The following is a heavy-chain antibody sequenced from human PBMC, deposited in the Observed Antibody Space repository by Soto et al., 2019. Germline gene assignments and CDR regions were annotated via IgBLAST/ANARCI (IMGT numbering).Heavy chain of an antibody. Sequence: QRLSCAASGFIFSNYWMSWVRQAPDKGLEWVANIKEDGSEKNYGDSVKGRFTISRDNTKNSLYLQMTSLRAEDTALYYCARGWGYFDSSGFPSHYAIDVWGEGTTVTVYS. D-gene: IGHD3-22*01. CDR1: GFIFSNYW. CDR2: IKEDGSEK. CDR3: ARGWGYFDSSGFPSHYAIDV. J-gene: IGHJ6*04. V-gene: IGHV3-7*01.